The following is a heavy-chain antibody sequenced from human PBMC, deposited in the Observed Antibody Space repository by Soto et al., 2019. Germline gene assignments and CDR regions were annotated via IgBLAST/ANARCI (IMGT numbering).Heavy chain of an antibody. V-gene: IGHV3-30-3*01. CDR3: ARDPGGWHRFDY. CDR2: ISYDGSNK. D-gene: IGHD6-19*01. CDR1: GFTFSSYA. Sequence: QVQLVESGGGVVQPGRSLRLSCAASGFTFSSYAMHWVRQAPGKGLEWVAVISYDGSNKYYADSVKGRFTISRDNSKNTLYLQMNSLRAEDTAVYYCARDPGGWHRFDYWRQGTLVTVSS. J-gene: IGHJ4*02.